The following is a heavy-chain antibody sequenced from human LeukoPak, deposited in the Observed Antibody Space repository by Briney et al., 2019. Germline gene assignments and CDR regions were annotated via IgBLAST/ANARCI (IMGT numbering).Heavy chain of an antibody. CDR1: GFTLSNYW. J-gene: IGHJ4*02. D-gene: IGHD2-2*01. V-gene: IGHV3-74*01. Sequence: GGSLSLSCAASGFTLSNYWMHWVRQGPGKGLVWVSRVSNDGSSAAYADSVRGRFTISRDNAKNTLYLQMNGLRAEDTAVYYCARGRGCSSMSCYPDYWGQGTLVTVSS. CDR2: VSNDGSSA. CDR3: ARGRGCSSMSCYPDY.